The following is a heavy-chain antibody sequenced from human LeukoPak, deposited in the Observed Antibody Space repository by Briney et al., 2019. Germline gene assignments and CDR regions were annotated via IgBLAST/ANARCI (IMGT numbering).Heavy chain of an antibody. CDR2: INSDGSST. Sequence: GGSLRLSCAASGFTFSSYWMHWVRQAPGKGLVWVSRINSDGSSTSYADSVKGRFTISRDNAKNSLYLQMNSLRAEDTAVYYCARDFGSGWYFLEWFDPWGQGTLVTVSS. V-gene: IGHV3-74*01. CDR1: GFTFSSYW. CDR3: ARDFGSGWYFLEWFDP. D-gene: IGHD6-19*01. J-gene: IGHJ5*02.